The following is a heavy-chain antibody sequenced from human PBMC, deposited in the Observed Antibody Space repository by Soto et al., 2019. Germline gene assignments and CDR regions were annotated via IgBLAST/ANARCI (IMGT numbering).Heavy chain of an antibody. CDR2: ISSYNGDT. Sequence: ASVKVSCKASGYTFTRSGISWVRQAPGQGPEWMGWISSYNGDTNYAQTFQGRVTITADESTSTAYMELSSLRSDDTAVYFCARYRHCSGDSCNYYYIMDVWGQGTTVTVSS. J-gene: IGHJ6*02. CDR1: GYTFTRSG. V-gene: IGHV1-18*01. CDR3: ARYRHCSGDSCNYYYIMDV. D-gene: IGHD2-15*01.